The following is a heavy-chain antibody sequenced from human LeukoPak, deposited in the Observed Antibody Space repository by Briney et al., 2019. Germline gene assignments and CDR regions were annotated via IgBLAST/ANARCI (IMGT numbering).Heavy chain of an antibody. D-gene: IGHD3-10*01. V-gene: IGHV1-46*01. CDR1: GYTFTSYY. CDR2: INPSGGST. J-gene: IGHJ4*02. CDR3: AREGWDGCLDY. Sequence: ASVKVSCKASGYTFTSYYMHWVRQAPGQGLEWMGIINPSGGSTSYAQKFQGRVTMTRDMSTSTVYMELSSLRSEDTAVYYCAREGWDGCLDYWGQGTLVTVSS.